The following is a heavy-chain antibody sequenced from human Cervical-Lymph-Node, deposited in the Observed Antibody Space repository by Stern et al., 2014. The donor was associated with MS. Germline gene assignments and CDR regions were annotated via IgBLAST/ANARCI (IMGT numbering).Heavy chain of an antibody. D-gene: IGHD1-1*01. Sequence: EVQLVESGGGLVQPGGSLRLSWVASGFAFRNFAMTWVRQAPGKGLEWISGSGSDGATHFAESVQGRFALSRDNSKNTLYLYMNSLRAEDTAVYYCGKDLHYWSADAWGQGTLVTVAS. CDR3: GKDLHYWSADA. V-gene: IGHV3-23*04. CDR2: SGSDGAT. CDR1: GFAFRNFA. J-gene: IGHJ5*02.